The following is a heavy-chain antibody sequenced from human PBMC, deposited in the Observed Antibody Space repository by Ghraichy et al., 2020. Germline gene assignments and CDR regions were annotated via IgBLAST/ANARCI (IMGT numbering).Heavy chain of an antibody. Sequence: GGSLRLSCAASGFTVSSNYMSWVRQAPGKGLEWVSVIYSGGSTYYADSVKGRFTISRDNSKNTLYLQMNSLRAEDTAVYYCAGDVRLSTAYYYYGMDVWGQGTTVTVSS. CDR1: GFTVSSNY. D-gene: IGHD2-2*01. CDR2: IYSGGST. J-gene: IGHJ6*02. CDR3: AGDVRLSTAYYYYGMDV. V-gene: IGHV3-53*01.